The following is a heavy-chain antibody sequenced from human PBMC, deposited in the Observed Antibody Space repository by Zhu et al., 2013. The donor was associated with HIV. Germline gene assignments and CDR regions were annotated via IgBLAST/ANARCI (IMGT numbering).Heavy chain of an antibody. Sequence: QVQLAQSGAEVKKPGASVRVSCKASGYTFTSYYLHWVRQAPGQGLEWMGMINPSSGNTGYAQKFQGRLTMTRDTSTSTAYMDLSLLKSEDTAVYYCARGPNNYGDYWGHGSLVTVSS. V-gene: IGHV1-46*01. CDR1: GYTFTSYY. J-gene: IGHJ4*01. CDR3: ARGPNNYGDY. CDR2: INPSSGNT.